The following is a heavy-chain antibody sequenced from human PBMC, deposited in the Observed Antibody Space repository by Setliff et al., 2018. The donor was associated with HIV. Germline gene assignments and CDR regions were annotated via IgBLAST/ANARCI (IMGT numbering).Heavy chain of an antibody. CDR1: GFTFSGFS. V-gene: IGHV3-53*01. CDR3: AKGVKWLDP. D-gene: IGHD3-16*01. J-gene: IGHJ5*02. CDR2: IYSDGRT. Sequence: VGSLRLSCAASGFTFSGFSFNWVRQRPGEGLEWVSFIYSDGRTYYGESVKGRFTISRDDSKNTLYLQMHSLRVEDTAAYYCAKGVKWLDPWGQGIQVTVSS.